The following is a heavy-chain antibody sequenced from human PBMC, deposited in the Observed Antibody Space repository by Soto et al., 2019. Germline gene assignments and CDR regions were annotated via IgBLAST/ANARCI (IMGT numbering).Heavy chain of an antibody. V-gene: IGHV3-23*01. J-gene: IGHJ6*02. Sequence: EVRLLESGGGLVQPGGSLRLSCAGSGFTFMRYAMSWVRQAPGKGLEWVSSISGSGASPYYADSVKGRFTISRDNSKNTLYLQMNSLGAEDTAVYYCAKDRIMVVRGGYYSGMDVWGQGTTVTVAS. CDR3: AKDRIMVVRGGYYSGMDV. CDR2: ISGSGASP. CDR1: GFTFMRYA. D-gene: IGHD3-10*01.